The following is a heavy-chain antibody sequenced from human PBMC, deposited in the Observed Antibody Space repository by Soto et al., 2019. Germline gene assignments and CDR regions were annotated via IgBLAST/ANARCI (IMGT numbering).Heavy chain of an antibody. D-gene: IGHD2-15*01. J-gene: IGHJ4*02. V-gene: IGHV3-53*01. CDR2: IYSGGST. Sequence: GGSLRLSCAASGFIFNDYYMSWVRQAPGKGLEWVSVIYSGGSTYYADSVKGRFTISRDNSKNTLYLQMNSLRAEDTAVYYCACPWSRGYWGQGTLVTVSS. CDR3: ACPWSRGY. CDR1: GFIFNDYY.